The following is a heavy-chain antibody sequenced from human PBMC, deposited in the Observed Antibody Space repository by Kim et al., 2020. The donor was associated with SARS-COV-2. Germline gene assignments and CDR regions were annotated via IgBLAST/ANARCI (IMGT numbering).Heavy chain of an antibody. Sequence: VKGRFTISRDNSKNSLYLQMNSLRTEDTALYYCAKDIRPYYYGSGNWLDPWGQGTLVTVSS. V-gene: IGHV3-43*01. J-gene: IGHJ5*02. D-gene: IGHD3-10*01. CDR3: AKDIRPYYYGSGNWLDP.